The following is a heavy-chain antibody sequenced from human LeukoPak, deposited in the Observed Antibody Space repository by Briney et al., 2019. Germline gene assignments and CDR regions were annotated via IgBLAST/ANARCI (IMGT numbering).Heavy chain of an antibody. Sequence: KPGGSLRLSCAASGFTFSSYSMSWVRQAPGKGLEWVSSITTSSTYISYADSVKGRFIISRDNAKNSLYLQMNSLRAEDTAVYYCARGKYSSGWFDYWGQGTLVTVSS. CDR2: ITTSSTYI. CDR3: ARGKYSSGWFDY. D-gene: IGHD6-19*01. V-gene: IGHV3-21*01. J-gene: IGHJ4*02. CDR1: GFTFSSYS.